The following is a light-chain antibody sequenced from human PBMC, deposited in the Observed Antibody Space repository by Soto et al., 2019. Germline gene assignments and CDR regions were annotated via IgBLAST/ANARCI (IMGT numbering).Light chain of an antibody. CDR2: GNR. Sequence: QSVLTQPPSASGTPGQRVTISCSGGSSNIGRNYVHWYQQLPGAAPKLVIFGNRNRPSGVPERFSGSKSGTSASLAITGLQAEDEADYYCQAYDYSLTASVFGGGTKLTVL. J-gene: IGLJ3*02. V-gene: IGLV1-40*01. CDR3: QAYDYSLTASV. CDR1: SSNIGRNY.